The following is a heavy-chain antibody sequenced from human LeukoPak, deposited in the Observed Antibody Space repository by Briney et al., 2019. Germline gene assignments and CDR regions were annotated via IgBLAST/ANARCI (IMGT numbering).Heavy chain of an antibody. Sequence: GGPLRLSCAVSGFTFSRHSMSWIRQAPGKGLEWVAKIKEDGTEQYYVDSVKGRFTISRDNAKNAVYLQMTTLRAEDTALYYCARESGDYGSADMPGYYYYMDVWAKGTTVIVSS. CDR3: ARESGDYGSADMPGYYYYMDV. CDR2: IKEDGTEQ. V-gene: IGHV3-7*01. J-gene: IGHJ6*03. CDR1: GFTFSRHS. D-gene: IGHD3-10*01.